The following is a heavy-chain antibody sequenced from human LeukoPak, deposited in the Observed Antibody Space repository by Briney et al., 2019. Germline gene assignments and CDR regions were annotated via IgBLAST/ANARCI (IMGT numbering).Heavy chain of an antibody. CDR1: GGPFGVYN. CDR3: ACHGAGDFDY. J-gene: IGHJ4*02. Sequence: PSETLSLTCAVYGGPFGVYNWSWVRQPPGKGLEWIGEINHSGSTHSDPSPKSRVTTSVDTSKNNYSLKLGSVSSADPAGYCCACHGAGDFDYWGQGTLVTVSS. V-gene: IGHV4-34*01. D-gene: IGHD2-21*01. CDR2: INHSGST.